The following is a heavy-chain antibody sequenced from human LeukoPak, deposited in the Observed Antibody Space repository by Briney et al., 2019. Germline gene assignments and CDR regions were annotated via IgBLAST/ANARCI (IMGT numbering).Heavy chain of an antibody. CDR2: ISYDGSNK. CDR1: GFTFSSYA. J-gene: IGHJ4*02. CDR3: ARYYYESSGYFYDY. Sequence: GGSLRLSCAASGFTFSSYAMHWVRQAPGKGLEWVAVISYDGSNKYYADSVKGRFTISRDNSKNTLYLQMNSLRAEDTAVYYCARYYYESSGYFYDYWGQGTLVTVSS. V-gene: IGHV3-30*04. D-gene: IGHD3-22*01.